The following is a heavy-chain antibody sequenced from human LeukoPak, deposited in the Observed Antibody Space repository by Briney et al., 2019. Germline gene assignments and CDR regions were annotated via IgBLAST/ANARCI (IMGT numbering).Heavy chain of an antibody. CDR1: GFTFSSSA. Sequence: GGSLRLSCAASGFTFSSSAMSWVRQAPGKGLEWVSAISNNGGYTYYADSVKGRFTISRDNSKNTLYLQMNSLRAEDTAVYYCAKDVLYDDNVVDYWGQGTLVTVSS. J-gene: IGHJ4*02. CDR3: AKDVLYDDNVVDY. V-gene: IGHV3-23*01. D-gene: IGHD5/OR15-5a*01. CDR2: ISNNGGYT.